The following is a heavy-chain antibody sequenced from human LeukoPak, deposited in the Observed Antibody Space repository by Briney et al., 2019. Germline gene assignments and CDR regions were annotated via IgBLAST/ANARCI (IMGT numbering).Heavy chain of an antibody. J-gene: IGHJ4*02. D-gene: IGHD1-26*01. CDR3: ARMPIVGAPFDY. CDR1: GYSISSGYY. V-gene: IGHV4-38-2*01. CDR2: IYHSGST. Sequence: SETLSLTCAVSGYSISSGYYWGWIRQPPEKGLEWIGSIYHSGSTYYNPSLKSRVTISVDTSKTQFSLKLSSVTAADTAVYYCARMPIVGAPFDYWGQGTLVTVSS.